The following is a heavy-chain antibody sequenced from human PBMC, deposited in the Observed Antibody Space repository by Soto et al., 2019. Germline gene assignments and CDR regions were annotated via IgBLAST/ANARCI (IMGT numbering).Heavy chain of an antibody. V-gene: IGHV3-23*01. CDR3: AREGGSIGGWFGRKFDS. D-gene: IGHD6-19*01. CDR2: ISSGGTTT. Sequence: EVQLLESGGGLVQPGGSLRLSCAASGFTFSTHAMSWVRQAPGKGLEWVSSISSGGTTTFYAASVEGRFTISRDKSKNTLYLQMNSLRADDTAVYYCAREGGSIGGWFGRKFDSWGQGTQVTVSS. J-gene: IGHJ4*02. CDR1: GFTFSTHA.